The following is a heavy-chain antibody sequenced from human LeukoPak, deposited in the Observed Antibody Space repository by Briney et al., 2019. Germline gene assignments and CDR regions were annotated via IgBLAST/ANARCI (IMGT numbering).Heavy chain of an antibody. V-gene: IGHV3-30*02. CDR3: AKVKATIQKTSSSDY. Sequence: GGSLRLSCAASGFTFSSYGMHWVRQAPGKGLEWVAFIRYDGSNKYYADSVKGRFTISRDNSKNTLYVQMNSLRGEDTAVYYCAKVKATIQKTSSSDYWGQGTLVTVSS. D-gene: IGHD5-24*01. J-gene: IGHJ4*02. CDR1: GFTFSSYG. CDR2: IRYDGSNK.